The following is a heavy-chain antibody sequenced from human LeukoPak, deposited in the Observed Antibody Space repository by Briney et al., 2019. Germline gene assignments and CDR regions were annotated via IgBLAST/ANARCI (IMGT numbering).Heavy chain of an antibody. Sequence: GGSLRLSCVASGFTFDDYAMHWVRQVPGKGLEWVSGISWNSGSTGYADSVKGRFTISRDNAKNSLYLQMNGLRAEDTALYYCAKDMTTVTTSGSDYWGQGTLVTVSS. CDR2: ISWNSGST. J-gene: IGHJ4*02. CDR3: AKDMTTVTTSGSDY. V-gene: IGHV3-9*01. CDR1: GFTFDDYA. D-gene: IGHD4-17*01.